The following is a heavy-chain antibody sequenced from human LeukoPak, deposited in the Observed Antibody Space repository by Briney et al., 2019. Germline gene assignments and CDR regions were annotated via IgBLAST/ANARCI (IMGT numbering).Heavy chain of an antibody. D-gene: IGHD6-19*01. V-gene: IGHV3-23*01. CDR3: AKTDVGIGWYHFDY. CDR2: ISNSGGRT. J-gene: IGHJ4*02. CDR1: GFTFSSYA. Sequence: GGSLRLSCGASGFTFSSYAMSWVRQAPGKGLEWVSAISNSGGRTYYEDSVKGRFTISRDNSDNTLYLQMNILRAEDTAVYYCAKTDVGIGWYHFDYWGQGTLVTVSS.